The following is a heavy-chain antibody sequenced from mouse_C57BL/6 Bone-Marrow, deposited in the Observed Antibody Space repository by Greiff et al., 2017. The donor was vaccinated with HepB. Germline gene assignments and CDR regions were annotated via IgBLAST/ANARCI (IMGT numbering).Heavy chain of an antibody. D-gene: IGHD3-1*01. CDR1: GYTFTDYY. Sequence: QVQLQQSGAELVKPGASVKISCKASGYTFTDYYINWVKQRPGQGLVWIGKIGPGSGSTYYNAKFKGKATLTADKSSSSAYMQRSSLTSEDSAVYVCARSGPSWFAYWGQGTLVTVSA. J-gene: IGHJ3*01. CDR3: ARSGPSWFAY. CDR2: IGPGSGST. V-gene: IGHV1-77*01.